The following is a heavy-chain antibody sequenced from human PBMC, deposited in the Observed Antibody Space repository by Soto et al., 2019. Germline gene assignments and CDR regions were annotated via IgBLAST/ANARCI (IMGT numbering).Heavy chain of an antibody. CDR3: ARGFFRDSSGKNRRGYYYYGMDV. J-gene: IGHJ6*02. D-gene: IGHD6-19*01. CDR2: INHSGST. Sequence: SETLSLTCAVYGGSFCGYYWSWIRQPPGKGLEWIGEINHSGSTNYNPSLKSRVTISVDTSKNQFSLKLSSVTAADTAVYYCARGFFRDSSGKNRRGYYYYGMDVWGQGTTVTVSS. CDR1: GGSFCGYY. V-gene: IGHV4-34*01.